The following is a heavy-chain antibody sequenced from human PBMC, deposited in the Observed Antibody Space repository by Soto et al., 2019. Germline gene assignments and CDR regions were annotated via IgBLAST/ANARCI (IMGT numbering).Heavy chain of an antibody. V-gene: IGHV4-34*01. J-gene: IGHJ6*03. CDR2: INHSGST. Sequence: SETLSLTCAGYGGSFSGYYWSWIRQPPGKGREGIGEINHSGSTNYNPSRKSRVTISVDTAKNQFSLKLSSVTAADPAVYYCARGVGYYYSYMDVWGKGTTVTVSS. CDR1: GGSFSGYY. CDR3: ARGVGYYYSYMDV.